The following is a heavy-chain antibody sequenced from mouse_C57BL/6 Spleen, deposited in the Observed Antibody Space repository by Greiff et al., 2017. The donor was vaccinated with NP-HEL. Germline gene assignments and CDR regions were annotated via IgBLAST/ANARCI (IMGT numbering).Heavy chain of an antibody. CDR2: IYPGSGNT. CDR1: GYTFTDYY. CDR3: ARSGYYGSRNYAMDY. D-gene: IGHD1-1*01. J-gene: IGHJ4*01. Sequence: QVQLQQSGAELVRPGASVKLSCKASGYTFTDYYINWVKQRPGQGLEWIARIYPGSGNTYYNEKFKGKATLTAEKSSSTAYMQLSSLTSEDSAVYFCARSGYYGSRNYAMDYWGQGTSVTVSS. V-gene: IGHV1-76*01.